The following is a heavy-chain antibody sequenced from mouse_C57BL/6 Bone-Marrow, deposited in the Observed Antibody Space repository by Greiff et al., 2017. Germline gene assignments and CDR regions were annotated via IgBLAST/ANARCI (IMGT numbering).Heavy chain of an antibody. CDR2: IWTGGGT. J-gene: IGHJ4*01. Sequence: VHLVESGPGLVAPSQSLSITCTVSGFSLTSYAISWVRQPPGKGLEWLGVIWTGGGTNYNSALKSRLSISKDNSKSQVFLKMNSLQTDDTARYCCATGLYAMDDWGQGTSVTVSS. CDR3: ATGLYAMDD. V-gene: IGHV2-9-1*01. CDR1: GFSLTSYA.